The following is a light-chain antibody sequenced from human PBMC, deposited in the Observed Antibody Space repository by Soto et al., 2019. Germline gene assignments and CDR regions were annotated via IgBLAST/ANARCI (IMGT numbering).Light chain of an antibody. CDR3: GTWDSSLSAGRV. V-gene: IGLV1-51*02. Sequence: QSVLTQPPSVSAAPGQKVTISCSGSSSNIGNNYVSWYQQLPGTAPKLLIYENNKRPSGIPDRFSSSKSGTSATLGITGLQTGDDADYYCGTWDSSLSAGRVFGGGTKLTVL. CDR1: SSNIGNNY. CDR2: ENN. J-gene: IGLJ3*02.